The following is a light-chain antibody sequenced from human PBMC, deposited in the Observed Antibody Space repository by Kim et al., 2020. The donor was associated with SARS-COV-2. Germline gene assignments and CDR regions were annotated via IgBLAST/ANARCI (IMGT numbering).Light chain of an antibody. Sequence: QSVLTQPPSVSAAPGQKVTISCSGSSSNIGSNYVSWYQQFPRTAPKLLICDNNKRPSGIPDRFSGSKSGTSATLGITGLQTGDEADYYCGTWDSSLSAVVFGGGTQLTVL. J-gene: IGLJ3*02. V-gene: IGLV1-51*01. CDR2: DNN. CDR1: SSNIGSNY. CDR3: GTWDSSLSAVV.